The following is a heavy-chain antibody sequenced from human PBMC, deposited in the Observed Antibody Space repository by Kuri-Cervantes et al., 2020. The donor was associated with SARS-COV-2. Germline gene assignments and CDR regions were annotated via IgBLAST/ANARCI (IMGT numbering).Heavy chain of an antibody. CDR2: ISYDGSNK. V-gene: IGHV3-30-3*01. Sequence: GESLKISCAASGFTFSSYAMHWVRQAPGKGLEWVAVISYDGSNKYYADSVEGRFTISRDNSKNTLYLQMNSLRAEDTAVYYCAGDPNHPLRFLEWLSPLFDYWGQGTLVTVSS. D-gene: IGHD3-3*01. J-gene: IGHJ4*02. CDR3: AGDPNHPLRFLEWLSPLFDY. CDR1: GFTFSSYA.